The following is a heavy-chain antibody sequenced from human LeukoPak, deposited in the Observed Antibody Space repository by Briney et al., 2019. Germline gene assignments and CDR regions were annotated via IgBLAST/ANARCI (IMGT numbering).Heavy chain of an antibody. CDR1: GGTFSSYA. Sequence: SVKVSCKASGGTFSSYAISWVRQAPGQGLEWMGGIIPIFGTANYAQKFQGRVTITADESMSTAYMELSSLRSEDTAVYYCARDRYCSGGSCYPVSGYWGQGTLVTVSS. J-gene: IGHJ4*02. V-gene: IGHV1-69*13. CDR3: ARDRYCSGGSCYPVSGY. D-gene: IGHD2-15*01. CDR2: IIPIFGTA.